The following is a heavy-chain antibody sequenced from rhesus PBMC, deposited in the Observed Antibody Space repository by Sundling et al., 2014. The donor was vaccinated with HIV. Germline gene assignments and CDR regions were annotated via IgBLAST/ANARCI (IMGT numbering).Heavy chain of an antibody. J-gene: IGHJ6*01. CDR1: GASISTYW. CDR3: AIIEQGRYSGSFDY. CDR2: INGNSENT. D-gene: IGHD3-16*01. Sequence: QVQLQESGPGLVKPSETLSLTCNVSGASISTYWWSWIRQSPGKGLEWIGEINGNSENTNYKPSLKSRVAISRDRSKNHFSLKLSSVTAADTAVYYCAIIEQGRYSGSFDYWGQGVVVTVSS. V-gene: IGHV4-80*01.